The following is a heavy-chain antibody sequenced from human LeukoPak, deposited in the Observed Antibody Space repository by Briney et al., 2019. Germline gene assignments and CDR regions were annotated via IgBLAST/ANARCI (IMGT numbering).Heavy chain of an antibody. J-gene: IGHJ4*02. V-gene: IGHV3-11*03. D-gene: IGHD1-26*01. CDR3: ARSWSYYPADY. CDR1: GFTFSDYY. CDR2: ISSSNTYT. Sequence: PGGSLRLSCAASGFTFSDYYMSWIRQAPGKGLEWVSYISSSNTYTNYAGSVKGRFTISRDDAKNSLYLQMNSLRAEDTAVYYCARSWSYYPADYWGQGTPVTVSS.